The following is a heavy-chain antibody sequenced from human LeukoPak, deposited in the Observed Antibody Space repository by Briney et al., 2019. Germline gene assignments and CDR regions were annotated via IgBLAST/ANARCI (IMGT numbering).Heavy chain of an antibody. Sequence: GGSLRLSCAASRFTFSTYSMNSVRQAPGKGLEWVSSISSSSSYIYYADSVKGRFTISRANAKNSLYLQMHSLRAEDTAVYYFARDNGYCSSTSCHRGGGFVTWGQGTLVTVSS. V-gene: IGHV3-21*06. J-gene: IGHJ5*02. CDR2: ISSSSSYI. D-gene: IGHD2-2*01. CDR3: ARDNGYCSSTSCHRGGGFVT. CDR1: RFTFSTYS.